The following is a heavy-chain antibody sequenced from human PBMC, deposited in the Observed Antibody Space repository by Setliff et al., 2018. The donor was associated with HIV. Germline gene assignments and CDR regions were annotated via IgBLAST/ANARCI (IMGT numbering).Heavy chain of an antibody. Sequence: SETLSLTCTVSGGSISSYYWSWIRQPPGKGLEWIGYIDYSGSTNYNPSLKSRVTISVDTSKNQFSLKVTSVTAADTAVYYCAGRDGYNRYYFDFWGQGTLVTVSS. CDR3: AGRDGYNRYYFDF. CDR2: IDYSGST. V-gene: IGHV4-59*12. CDR1: GGSISSYY. D-gene: IGHD5-12*01. J-gene: IGHJ4*02.